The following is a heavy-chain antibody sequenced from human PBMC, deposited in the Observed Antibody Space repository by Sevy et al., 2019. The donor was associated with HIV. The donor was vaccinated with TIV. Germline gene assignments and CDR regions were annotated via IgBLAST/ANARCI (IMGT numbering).Heavy chain of an antibody. J-gene: IGHJ4*02. CDR2: IYSGGST. CDR1: GFTVSSNY. Sequence: GGSLRLSCAASGFTVSSNYMSWVRQAPGKGLEWVSVIYSGGSTYYADSVKGRFTISRDNSKNTLFLQMNSLRAEDTAVYYWARAGGSGSYYNNDYWGQGTLVTVSS. CDR3: ARAGGSGSYYNNDY. V-gene: IGHV3-53*01. D-gene: IGHD3-10*01.